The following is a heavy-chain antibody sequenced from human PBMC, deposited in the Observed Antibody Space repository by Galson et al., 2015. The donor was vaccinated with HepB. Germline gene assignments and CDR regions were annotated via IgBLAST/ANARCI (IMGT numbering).Heavy chain of an antibody. CDR3: VRDPVAEWIDMDAFDI. J-gene: IGHJ3*02. V-gene: IGHV1-2*06. Sequence: SVKVSCKASGYTFTGYYMHWVRQAPGQGLEWMGRTNPNSGGTNYAQKFQGRVTMTRDTSISTAYMELSRLRSDDTAVYYCVRDPVAEWIDMDAFDIWGQGTMVTVSS. CDR2: TNPNSGGT. CDR1: GYTFTGYY. D-gene: IGHD5-12*01.